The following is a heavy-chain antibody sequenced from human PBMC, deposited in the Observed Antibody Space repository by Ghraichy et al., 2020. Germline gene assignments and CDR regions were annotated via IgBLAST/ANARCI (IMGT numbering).Heavy chain of an antibody. V-gene: IGHV3-23*01. CDR3: AKEGTEDYVWGSYERWYFDL. Sequence: GGSLRLSCAASGFTFSSYAMSWVRQAPGKGLEWVSAISGSGGSTYYADSVKGRFTISRDNSKNTLYLQMNSLRAEDTAVYYCAKEGTEDYVWGSYERWYFDLWGRGTLVTVSS. J-gene: IGHJ2*01. CDR1: GFTFSSYA. CDR2: ISGSGGST. D-gene: IGHD3-16*01.